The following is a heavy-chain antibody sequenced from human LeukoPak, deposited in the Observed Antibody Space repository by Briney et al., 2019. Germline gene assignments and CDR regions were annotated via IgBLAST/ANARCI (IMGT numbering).Heavy chain of an antibody. CDR1: GFTFGDYA. J-gene: IGHJ4*02. Sequence: QPGRSLRLSCTASGFTFGDYAMSWFRQAPGKGLEWVGFIRSKAYGGTTEYAASVKGRFTISRDDSKSIAYLQMNSLKTEDTAVYYCTRVSRVRFLEWLSTDFDYCGQGTLVTVSS. V-gene: IGHV3-49*03. CDR3: TRVSRVRFLEWLSTDFDY. CDR2: IRSKAYGGTT. D-gene: IGHD3-3*01.